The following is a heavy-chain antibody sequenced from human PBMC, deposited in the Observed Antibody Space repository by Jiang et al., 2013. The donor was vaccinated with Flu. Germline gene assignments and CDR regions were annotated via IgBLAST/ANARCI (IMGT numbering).Heavy chain of an antibody. Sequence: QLVESGGGLVKPGESLRLSCAASGFTFSSYWMHWVRQAPGKGVVWVSCINSDGSSTFYADSVKGRFTISRDNAKNTLYLQMNSLRAEDTAVYYCAAAGPHISANKKGLDHWGQGTLVTVSS. CDR3: AAAGPHISANKKGLDH. CDR2: INSDGSST. CDR1: GFTFSSYW. J-gene: IGHJ4*02. D-gene: IGHD6-13*01. V-gene: IGHV3-74*02.